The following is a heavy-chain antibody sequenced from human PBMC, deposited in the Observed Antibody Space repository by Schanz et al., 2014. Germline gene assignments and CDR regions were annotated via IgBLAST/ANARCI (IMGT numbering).Heavy chain of an antibody. CDR1: GFTFSSYA. Sequence: VQLVESGGGLVQPGGSLRLSCLASGFTFSSYAMSWVRQAPGKGLEWVSAISGSGGSTYYADSVKGRFTISRDNSKNTLYLQMSSLRAEDTAVYYCTRVTISPGGHGLDVWGQGTTVTVSS. CDR2: ISGSGGST. J-gene: IGHJ6*02. V-gene: IGHV3-23*04. CDR3: TRVTISPGGHGLDV. D-gene: IGHD3-16*01.